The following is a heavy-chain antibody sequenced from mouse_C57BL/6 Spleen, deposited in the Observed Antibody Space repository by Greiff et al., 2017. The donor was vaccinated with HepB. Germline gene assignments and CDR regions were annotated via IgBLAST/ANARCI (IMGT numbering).Heavy chain of an antibody. CDR1: GYTFTSYW. Sequence: QVQLQQPGAELVMPGASVKLSCKASGYTFTSYWMHWVKQRPGQGLEWIGEIDPSDSYTNYNQKFKGKSTLTVDKSSSTAYMQLSSLTSEDSAVYYCARHPPMDYDGAWFAYWGQGTLVTVSA. D-gene: IGHD2-4*01. CDR3: ARHPPMDYDGAWFAY. CDR2: IDPSDSYT. J-gene: IGHJ3*01. V-gene: IGHV1-69*01.